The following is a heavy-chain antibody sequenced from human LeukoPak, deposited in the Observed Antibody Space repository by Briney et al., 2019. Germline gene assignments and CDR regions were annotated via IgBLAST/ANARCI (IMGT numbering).Heavy chain of an antibody. CDR2: ISYDGSNK. D-gene: IGHD2-15*01. J-gene: IGHJ4*02. CDR1: GFTFSSYG. CDR3: AKDLSAAIVVVPGFDY. Sequence: PGRSLRLSCAASGFTFSSYGMHWVRQAPGKGLEWVAVISYDGSNKYYADSVKGRFTISRDNSKNTLYLQMNSLRAEDTAVYYCAKDLSAAIVVVPGFDYWGQGTLVTVSS. V-gene: IGHV3-30*18.